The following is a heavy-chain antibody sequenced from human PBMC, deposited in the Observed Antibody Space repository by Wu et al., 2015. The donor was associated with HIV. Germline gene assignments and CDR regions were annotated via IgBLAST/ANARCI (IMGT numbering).Heavy chain of an antibody. CDR1: GGTFSSYA. D-gene: IGHD3-22*01. J-gene: IGHJ3*02. Sequence: QVQLVQSGAEVKKPGSSVKVSCKASGGTFSSYAISWVRQAPGQGLEWMGRIIPIFGTANYAQKFQGRVTITADESTSTAYMELSSLRSEDTAVYYCATRITMIVVVSTGDAFDIWGKGQWSRLF. CDR3: ATRITMIVVVSTGDAFDI. V-gene: IGHV1-69*18. CDR2: IIPIFGTA.